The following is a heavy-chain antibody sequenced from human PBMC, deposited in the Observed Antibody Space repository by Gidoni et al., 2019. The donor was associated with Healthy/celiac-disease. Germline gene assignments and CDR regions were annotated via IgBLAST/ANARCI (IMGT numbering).Heavy chain of an antibody. Sequence: EVQLVESGGGLVKPGRSLRLSCTASGFPFAYSAMSWFRQAPGKGGGWVGFIRSKAYGGTTEYAASVKGRFTISRDDSKSIAYLQMNSLKTEDTAVYYCTRALVGARAAGVTYGMDVWGQGTTVTVSS. D-gene: IGHD1-26*01. J-gene: IGHJ6*02. CDR3: TRALVGARAAGVTYGMDV. CDR1: GFPFAYSA. CDR2: IRSKAYGGTT. V-gene: IGHV3-49*05.